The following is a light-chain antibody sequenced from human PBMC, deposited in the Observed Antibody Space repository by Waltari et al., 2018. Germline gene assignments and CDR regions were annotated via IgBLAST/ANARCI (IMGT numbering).Light chain of an antibody. CDR1: VLSHQY. CDR3: QSADYSGSYVV. V-gene: IGLV3-25*03. CDR2: KDN. Sequence: SYQLTQPPSVSVSPGQPARTTCPADVLSHQYSYWYRQKPGKAPTLVIFKDNERPSGIPDRFSGSNSGSTATLTISGVQAEDEADYYCQSADYSGSYVVFGGGTKVTVL. J-gene: IGLJ2*01.